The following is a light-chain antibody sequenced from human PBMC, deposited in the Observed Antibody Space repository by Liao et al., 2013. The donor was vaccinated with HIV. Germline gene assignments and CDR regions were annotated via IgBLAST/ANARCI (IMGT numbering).Light chain of an antibody. CDR1: KLDDKY. J-gene: IGLJ3*02. Sequence: SYELTQPPSVSVSPGQTVSITCSGDKLDDKYACWYQHKPGQSPVVVIYQDHRRPSGIPERFSASNSGNTATLTISATQAVDAADYYCQAWYSSTGVFGGGTKLTV. CDR2: QDH. CDR3: QAWYSSTGV. V-gene: IGLV3-1*01.